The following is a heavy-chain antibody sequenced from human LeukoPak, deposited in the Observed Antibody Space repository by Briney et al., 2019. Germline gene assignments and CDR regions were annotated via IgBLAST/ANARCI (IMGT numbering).Heavy chain of an antibody. CDR1: GYTFTGYY. Sequence: ASVKVSCKASGYTFTGYYMHWVRQAPGQGLEWMGWINPNSGGTNYAQKFQGRVTMTRDTSISTAYMELSRLRSDDTAVYYCARLRLGVVAPFDPWGQGTLVTFSS. V-gene: IGHV1-2*02. CDR2: INPNSGGT. CDR3: ARLRLGVVAPFDP. D-gene: IGHD2-2*01. J-gene: IGHJ5*02.